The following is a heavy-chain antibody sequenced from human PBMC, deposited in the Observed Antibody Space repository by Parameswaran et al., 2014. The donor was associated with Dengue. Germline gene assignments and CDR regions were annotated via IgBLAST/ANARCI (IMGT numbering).Heavy chain of an antibody. V-gene: IGHV1-69*01. J-gene: IGHJ6*02. D-gene: IGHD2-2*01. CDR3: ARDNVVDPATIYGMDV. Sequence: WVRQAPGQGLEWVGGISPIFATTNYAQNFQGRITITADESTSTAYMELSGLKSEDTAVYYCARDNVVDPATIYGMDVWGQGTTVTVSS. CDR2: ISPIFATT.